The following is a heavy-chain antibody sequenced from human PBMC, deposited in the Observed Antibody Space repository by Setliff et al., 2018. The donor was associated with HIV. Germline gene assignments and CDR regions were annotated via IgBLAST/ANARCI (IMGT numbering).Heavy chain of an antibody. Sequence: SVKVSCKASGGPFTSAFNWVRQVPGQGLEWVGGIIPIFGTANYAQNFGGRVTITADQSTTTSYLQLNSLRFEDTAIYYCASGSPAARFEELEDHYYYFMDVWGKGTTVTVSS. CDR3: ASGSPAARFEELEDHYYYFMDV. D-gene: IGHD3-10*01. CDR2: IIPIFGTA. J-gene: IGHJ6*03. CDR1: GGPFTSA. V-gene: IGHV1-69*13.